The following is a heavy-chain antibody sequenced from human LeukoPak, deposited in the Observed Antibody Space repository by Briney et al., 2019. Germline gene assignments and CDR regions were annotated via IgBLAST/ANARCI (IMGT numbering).Heavy chain of an antibody. D-gene: IGHD5-18*01. V-gene: IGHV4-59*01. CDR2: IFYTGRT. CDR1: GGPISSFF. CDR3: ARVYSYGEIWFDP. J-gene: IGHJ5*02. Sequence: PSETQSLTCTVSGGPISSFFWSWIGHPPGEGLEWIGHIFYTGRTTYSPSLKSRVTISIDTSKNQFSLKMSSVTAADTAVYYCARVYSYGEIWFDPWGHGTLVTVSS.